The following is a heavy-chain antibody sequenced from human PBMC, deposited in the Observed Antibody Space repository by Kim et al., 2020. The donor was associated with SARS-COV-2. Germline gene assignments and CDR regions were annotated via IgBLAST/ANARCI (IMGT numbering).Heavy chain of an antibody. J-gene: IGHJ6*02. D-gene: IGHD2-2*02. V-gene: IGHV3-23*01. CDR3: AKDGGYCRSTSCYMRGDYYYSYGMDF. CDR1: GFTFSSYA. Sequence: GGSLRLSCAASGFTFSSYAMSWVRQAPGKGLEWVSAISGSGGNTYYADSVKGRFTISRDNSKNTMYLQMDSLRAEDTAVYYCAKDGGYCRSTSCYMRGDYYYSYGMDFWGQGPTVTVSS. CDR2: ISGSGGNT.